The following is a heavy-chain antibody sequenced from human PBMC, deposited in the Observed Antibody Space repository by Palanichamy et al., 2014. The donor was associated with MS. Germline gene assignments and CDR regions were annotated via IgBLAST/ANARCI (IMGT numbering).Heavy chain of an antibody. CDR1: GFTFSSYA. CDR3: AKSRGAAGATDYFDY. J-gene: IGHJ4*02. CDR2: ISVSGGSA. D-gene: IGHD1-26*01. Sequence: EVQLLESGGGLVQPGGSLRLSCAASGFTFSSYAMRWVRQAPGKGLEWVSAISVSGGSAYYADSVKGRFTISRDNSKNTLYLQMNSLRAEDTAVYYCAKSRGAAGATDYFDYWGQGTLVTVSS. V-gene: IGHV3-23*01.